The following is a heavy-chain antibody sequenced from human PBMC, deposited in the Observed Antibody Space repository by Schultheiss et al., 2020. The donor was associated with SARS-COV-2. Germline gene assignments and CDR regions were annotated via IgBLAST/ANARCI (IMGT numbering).Heavy chain of an antibody. CDR1: GFTVSSNY. CDR3: ARDLIAARPDYYYMDV. V-gene: IGHV3-21*01. D-gene: IGHD6-6*01. J-gene: IGHJ6*03. Sequence: GGSLRLSCAASGFTVSSNYMSWVRQAPGKGLEWVSSISSSSSYIYYADSVKGRFTISRDNAKNSLYLQMNSLRAEDTAVYYCARDLIAARPDYYYMDVWGKGTTVTVSS. CDR2: ISSSSSYI.